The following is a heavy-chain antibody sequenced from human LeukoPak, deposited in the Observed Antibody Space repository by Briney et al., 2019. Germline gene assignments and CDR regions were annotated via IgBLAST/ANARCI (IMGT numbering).Heavy chain of an antibody. J-gene: IGHJ4*02. V-gene: IGHV3-74*01. CDR3: ARVPSTQWLVYYFDY. Sequence: GGSLRRSCAASGFTFSSYWMHWVRQAPGKGLVWVSRINSDGSSTTYADSVKGRFTISRDNAKNTLYLQMNSLRAEDTAVYYCARVPSTQWLVYYFDYWGQGTLVTVSS. CDR2: INSDGSST. CDR1: GFTFSSYW. D-gene: IGHD6-19*01.